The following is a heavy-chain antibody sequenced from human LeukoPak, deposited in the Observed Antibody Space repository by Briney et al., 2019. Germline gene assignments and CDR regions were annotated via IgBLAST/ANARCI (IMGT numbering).Heavy chain of an antibody. CDR2: IYSTGLA. CDR1: GGSMTTGGHY. D-gene: IGHD3-3*01. V-gene: IGHV4-31*03. J-gene: IGHJ4*02. Sequence: SQTLSLTCTVSGGSMTTGGHYWSWIRQLPGKGLEWIACIYSTGLALEKPSLKSRVSMSVDTSKSHFSLKLSSVTAADTAVYYCARTLGDLLSADAYWGQGVLVSASS. CDR3: ARTLGDLLSADAY.